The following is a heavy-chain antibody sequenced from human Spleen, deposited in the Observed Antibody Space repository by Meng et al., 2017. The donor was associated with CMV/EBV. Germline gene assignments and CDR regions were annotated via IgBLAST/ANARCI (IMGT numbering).Heavy chain of an antibody. Sequence: QVQLVQSGAEVKKPWASVKVSCKASGYTFTSYYMHWVRQAPGQGLEWMGIINPSGGSTSYAQKFQGRVTMTRDTSTSTVYMELSSLRSEDTAVYYCAGSRGIIAAAGFWGQGTLVTVSS. J-gene: IGHJ4*02. CDR2: INPSGGST. D-gene: IGHD6-13*01. CDR1: GYTFTSYY. CDR3: AGSRGIIAAAGF. V-gene: IGHV1-46*01.